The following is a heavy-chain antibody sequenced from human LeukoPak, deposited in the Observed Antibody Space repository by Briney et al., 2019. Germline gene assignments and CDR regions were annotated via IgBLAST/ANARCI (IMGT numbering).Heavy chain of an antibody. J-gene: IGHJ3*02. V-gene: IGHV4-31*03. CDR2: ISYRGST. D-gene: IGHD6-19*01. Sequence: SQTLSLTCTVSGGSISSGGYYWSWFRQHPGKGLEWIGYISYRGSTYYNPSLKSRVTISVDTPKNQFSLNLSSVTAADTAVYYCARAPSGAVAVDAFDIWGQGTMVTVSS. CDR3: ARAPSGAVAVDAFDI. CDR1: GGSISSGGYY.